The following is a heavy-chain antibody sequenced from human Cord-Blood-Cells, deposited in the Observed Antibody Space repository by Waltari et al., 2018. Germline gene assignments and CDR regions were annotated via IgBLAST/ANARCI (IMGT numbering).Heavy chain of an antibody. CDR2: INAGNGNT. Sequence: QVQLVQSGAEVKKPGASVKVSCKASGYTFTSYAMHWVRQAPGQRLEWMGWINAGNGNTKNSQKFQGRVTITRDTSASTAYMELSSLRSEDTAVYYCARDGYYDFWSGFYYYYGMDVWGQGTTVTVSS. CDR3: ARDGYYDFWSGFYYYYGMDV. V-gene: IGHV1-3*01. J-gene: IGHJ6*02. D-gene: IGHD3-3*01. CDR1: GYTFTSYA.